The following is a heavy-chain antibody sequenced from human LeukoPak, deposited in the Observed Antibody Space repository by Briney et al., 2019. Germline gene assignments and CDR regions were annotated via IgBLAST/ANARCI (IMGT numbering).Heavy chain of an antibody. D-gene: IGHD6-19*01. CDR1: GFTLSGDW. CDR2: INSDGSST. J-gene: IGHJ4*02. Sequence: GGSLRLSCEASGFTLSGDWMHWVRQAPGKGLVWVSRINSDGSSTSYADPVKGRFTISRDNAKNTLYLQMNSLRAEDTAVYYCAKVAVAGTPDYWVQGTLVTVSS. CDR3: AKVAVAGTPDY. V-gene: IGHV3-74*01.